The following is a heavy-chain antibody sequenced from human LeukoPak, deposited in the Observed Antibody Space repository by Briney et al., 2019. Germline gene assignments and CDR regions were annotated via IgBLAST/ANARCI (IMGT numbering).Heavy chain of an antibody. V-gene: IGHV4-38-2*01. Sequence: SETLSLTCDVSGYSISSGHYWGWIRQSPGKGLVWIASMYKSGSTYFKSSLKSRVTISLDTPKNQFSLTLNSVTAADTAVYYCARHVYGRHQLQAYHFDYWGQGILVTVSS. CDR3: ARHVYGRHQLQAYHFDY. CDR2: MYKSGST. J-gene: IGHJ4*02. CDR1: GYSISSGHY. D-gene: IGHD2-2*01.